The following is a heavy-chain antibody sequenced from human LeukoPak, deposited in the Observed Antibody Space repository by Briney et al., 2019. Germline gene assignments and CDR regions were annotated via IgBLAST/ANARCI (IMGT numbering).Heavy chain of an antibody. Sequence: SGGSLRLSCAASGFTFSDYYMTWIRQAPGKGLEWVSYISGSGISIFYADSVKGRFTISRDNAKNSLYLQMNSLRADDTAVYYCARDVSSGYYSNYWGQGTLVTVSS. D-gene: IGHD3-22*01. J-gene: IGHJ4*02. CDR3: ARDVSSGYYSNY. CDR2: ISGSGISI. CDR1: GFTFSDYY. V-gene: IGHV3-11*01.